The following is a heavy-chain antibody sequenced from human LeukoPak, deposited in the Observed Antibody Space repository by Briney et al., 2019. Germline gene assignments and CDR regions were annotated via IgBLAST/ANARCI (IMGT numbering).Heavy chain of an antibody. Sequence: SETLSLTCTVSGGSISSSRYYWGWIRQPPGKGLEWIGSIYYSGSTYYNPSLKSRVTISVDTSKNQFSLKLSSVTAADTAVYYCARGVAASKWPFQHWGQGTLVTVSS. D-gene: IGHD2-15*01. CDR1: GGSISSSRYY. J-gene: IGHJ1*01. V-gene: IGHV4-39*01. CDR3: ARGVAASKWPFQH. CDR2: IYYSGST.